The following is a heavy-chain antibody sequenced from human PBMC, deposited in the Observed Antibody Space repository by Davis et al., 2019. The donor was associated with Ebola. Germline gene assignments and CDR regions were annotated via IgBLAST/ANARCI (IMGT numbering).Heavy chain of an antibody. D-gene: IGHD2-15*01. J-gene: IGHJ4*02. CDR3: AVGKGYCSGGSCYSLFDY. Sequence: AASVKVSCKASGYTFTSYAMHWVRQAPGQRLEWMGWINAGNGNTKYSQKFQGRVTITGDTSASTAYMELSSLRSEDTAVYYCAVGKGYCSGGSCYSLFDYWGQGTLVTVSS. V-gene: IGHV1-3*01. CDR2: INAGNGNT. CDR1: GYTFTSYA.